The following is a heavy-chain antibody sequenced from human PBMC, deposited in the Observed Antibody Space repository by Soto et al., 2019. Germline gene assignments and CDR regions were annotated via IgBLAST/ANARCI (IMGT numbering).Heavy chain of an antibody. CDR1: GGSISCGGYS. V-gene: IGHV4-30-2*01. CDR2: IYHSGST. D-gene: IGHD6-6*01. Sequence: QLQLQESGSGLVKPSQTLSITCAVSGGSISCGGYSWSWIRQPPGKGLEWIGYIYHSGSTYYNPSLKSRVTISVDRSKNQFSLKLSSVTAADTAVYYCARDGGSSGPHFDYWGQGTLVTVSS. J-gene: IGHJ4*02. CDR3: ARDGGSSGPHFDY.